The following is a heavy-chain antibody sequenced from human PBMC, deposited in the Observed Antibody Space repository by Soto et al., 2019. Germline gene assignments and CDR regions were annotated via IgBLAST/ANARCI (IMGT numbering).Heavy chain of an antibody. CDR2: INPSSGGP. D-gene: IGHD3-3*01. V-gene: IGHV1-2*02. CDR1: GYMFTAYY. CDR3: ARDPPRKYDVQSIEDY. Sequence: QVQLVQSGAEVKEPGASVKVSCKTSGYMFTAYYIHWVRQAPGQGLEWMGYINPSSGGPISAQKFQARVTWSRETSTRTAYMELSHLRSDDTAMYYCARDPPRKYDVQSIEDYWVQGTLVTVS. J-gene: IGHJ4*02.